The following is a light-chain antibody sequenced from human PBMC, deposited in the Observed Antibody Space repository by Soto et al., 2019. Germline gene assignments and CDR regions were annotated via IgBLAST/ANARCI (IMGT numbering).Light chain of an antibody. J-gene: IGLJ1*01. CDR3: CSYAGSSTYV. Sequence: QSALTQAASVSGSPGQSITISCTGTRSDVGNYNLVSWYQRHPGKAPKLMIYEVSKRPSGVSNRFSGSKSGNTASLTISELQPEDEADYYCCSYAGSSTYVFGTGTKVTVL. CDR2: EVS. V-gene: IGLV2-23*02. CDR1: RSDVGNYNL.